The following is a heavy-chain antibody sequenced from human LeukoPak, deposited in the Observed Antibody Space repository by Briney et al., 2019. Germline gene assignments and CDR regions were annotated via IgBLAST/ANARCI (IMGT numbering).Heavy chain of an antibody. CDR1: GGSITSSRRY. CDR3: ARRTTITANGAFDI. V-gene: IGHV4-39*07. Sequence: SETLSLTCTVSGGSITSSRRYWGWIRQPPGKGLEWIGSIYYSGSTNYNPSLKSRVTISLDTSKNHFSLKLSSVTAADTGVYYCARRTTITANGAFDIWGQGTMVTVSS. D-gene: IGHD5-18*01. CDR2: IYYSGST. J-gene: IGHJ3*02.